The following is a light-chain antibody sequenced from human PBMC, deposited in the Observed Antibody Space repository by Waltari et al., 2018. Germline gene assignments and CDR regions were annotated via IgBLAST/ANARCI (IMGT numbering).Light chain of an antibody. V-gene: IGKV3-20*01. CDR1: QSVGSNY. CDR2: GAS. J-gene: IGKJ1*01. CDR3: QHDVRTWA. Sequence: EIVLTQSPGTLSLSPAESATLSCRASQSVGSNYLAWYQQRPGQAPRLLIYGASSRATGIPDRFSGSGSGTDFTRSISRLGPEDFAVYYCQHDVRTWAFGQGTKVEIK.